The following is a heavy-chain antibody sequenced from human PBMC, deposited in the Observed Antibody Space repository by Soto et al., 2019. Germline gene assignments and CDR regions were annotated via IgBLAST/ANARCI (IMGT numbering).Heavy chain of an antibody. J-gene: IGHJ3*01. V-gene: IGHV3-23*01. CDR2: ISPGAVGS. CDR3: AAHTRRVDKGAFDF. CDR1: GLTFSTYA. D-gene: IGHD6-6*01. Sequence: PGGSLRLSCAASGLTFSTYAMSWVRQAPGKGLEWVSAISPGAVGSYYADSVKGRFTISRDNPKSTLYLQMNSLRAEDSAIYYCAAHTRRVDKGAFDFWGQGTMVTVSS.